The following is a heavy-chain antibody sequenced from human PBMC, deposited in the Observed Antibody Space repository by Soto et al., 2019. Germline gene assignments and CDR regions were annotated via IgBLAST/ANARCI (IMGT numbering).Heavy chain of an antibody. CDR3: AKDIGESSSSWGGMDV. Sequence: EVQLVESGGGLVQPGRSLRLSCAASGFTFDDYAMHWVRQAPGKGLEWVSGISWNSGSIGYADSVKGRFTISRDNAKNSLYLQMNSLRAEDTALYYCAKDIGESSSSWGGMDVWGQGTTVTVSS. D-gene: IGHD6-6*01. J-gene: IGHJ6*02. CDR2: ISWNSGSI. CDR1: GFTFDDYA. V-gene: IGHV3-9*01.